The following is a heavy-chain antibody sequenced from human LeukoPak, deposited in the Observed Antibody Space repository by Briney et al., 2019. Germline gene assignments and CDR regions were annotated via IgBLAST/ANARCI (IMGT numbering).Heavy chain of an antibody. D-gene: IGHD3-22*01. J-gene: IGHJ4*02. CDR2: IYPADSDT. CDR3: ARRHYYDNSGFDY. V-gene: IGHV5-51*01. CDR1: GYSFTSYW. Sequence: GESLKISCKGSGYSFTSYWIGWVRQMPGKGLEWMGVIYPADSDTRYNPSFQGQVTASADKSISAAYLHWSSLQASDSGVYYCARRHYYDNSGFDYWGQGTQVTVSS.